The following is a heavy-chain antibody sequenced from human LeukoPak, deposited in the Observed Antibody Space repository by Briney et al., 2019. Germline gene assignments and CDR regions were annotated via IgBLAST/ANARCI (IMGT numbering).Heavy chain of an antibody. V-gene: IGHV3-23*01. CDR1: GATFTKYG. CDR3: ATEGFYY. Sequence: GGSLGLSCAASGATFTKYGMKWVRQAAGAGLEYISGISRSGDITHYADSVKGRFTISRDNVQNTLYLQMNSLRADDTALYYCATEGFYYWGPGTQVTVSP. J-gene: IGHJ4*02. CDR2: ISRSGDIT.